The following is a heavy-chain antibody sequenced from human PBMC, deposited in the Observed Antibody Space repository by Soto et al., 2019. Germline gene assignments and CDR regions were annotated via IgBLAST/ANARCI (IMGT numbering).Heavy chain of an antibody. D-gene: IGHD2-15*01. Sequence: SETLSLTCAVSSGSISSSNWWSWVRQAPGKGLEWIGEIYHSGSTNYNPSLKSRVTISVDKSKNQFSLKLSSVTAADTAVYYCARCRKTNSDVFDIWGQGTMVTVSS. J-gene: IGHJ3*02. CDR2: IYHSGST. V-gene: IGHV4-4*02. CDR1: SGSISSSNW. CDR3: ARCRKTNSDVFDI.